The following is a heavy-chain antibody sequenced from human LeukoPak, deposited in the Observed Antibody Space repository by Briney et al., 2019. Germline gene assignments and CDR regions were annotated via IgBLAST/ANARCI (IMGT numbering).Heavy chain of an antibody. V-gene: IGHV3-23*01. D-gene: IGHD4-23*01. J-gene: IGHJ4*02. CDR1: VSTFGRYA. CDR2: ISGSGGVT. CDR3: AKGGNLLFDY. Sequence: GGSLRLSCAASVSTFGRYAMGWVRQAPGKGLEWVSTISGSGGVTYYAESVKGRFTISRDNSKNTLYLQMNSLRAEDTAVYYCAKGGNLLFDYWGQGTLVTVSS.